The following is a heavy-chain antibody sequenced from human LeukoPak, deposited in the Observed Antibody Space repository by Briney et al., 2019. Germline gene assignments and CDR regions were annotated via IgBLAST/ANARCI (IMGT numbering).Heavy chain of an antibody. Sequence: GGSLRLSCAASGFTFSSYSMNWVRQAPGKGLEWVSSISSSSSYIYYADSVKGRFTISRDNAKSSLYLQMNSPRAEDTAVYYCARPAVRYSSGWFPRDYFDYWGQGTLVTVSS. J-gene: IGHJ4*02. CDR3: ARPAVRYSSGWFPRDYFDY. V-gene: IGHV3-21*01. D-gene: IGHD6-19*01. CDR1: GFTFSSYS. CDR2: ISSSSSYI.